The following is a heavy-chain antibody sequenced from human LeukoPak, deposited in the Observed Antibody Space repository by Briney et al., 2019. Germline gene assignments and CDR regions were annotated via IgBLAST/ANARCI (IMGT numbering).Heavy chain of an antibody. CDR2: IRSKADGGTT. Sequence: GGSLRLSCTASGFTFGDYVMSWFRQAPGKGLEWVGFIRSKADGGTTEYAASVKGRFTISRDDSKSIAYVQMNSLKTEDTAVYYRTSQKDYYGSGSYWTFDPWGQGTLVTVSS. D-gene: IGHD3-10*01. CDR1: GFTFGDYV. CDR3: TSQKDYYGSGSYWTFDP. J-gene: IGHJ5*02. V-gene: IGHV3-49*03.